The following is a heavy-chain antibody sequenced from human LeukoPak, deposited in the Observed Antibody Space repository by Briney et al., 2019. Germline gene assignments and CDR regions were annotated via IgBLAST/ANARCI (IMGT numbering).Heavy chain of an antibody. D-gene: IGHD3-3*01. CDR1: VGSFSDYY. CDR2: ISHSGST. Sequence: SETLSLTCSVYVGSFSDYYWSWIRQPPGKGLEWIGEISHSGSTKFNTSIKSRVTISVDASRNQFSLNLTSVTAADTAVYYCAIAGLSIFGMITPNWFDPWGQGTLVSVSS. CDR3: AIAGLSIFGMITPNWFDP. J-gene: IGHJ5*02. V-gene: IGHV4-34*01.